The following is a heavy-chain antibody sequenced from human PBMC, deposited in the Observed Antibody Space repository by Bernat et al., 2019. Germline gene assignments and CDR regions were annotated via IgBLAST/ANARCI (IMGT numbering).Heavy chain of an antibody. V-gene: IGHV3-30*18. Sequence: VQLVESGGGLVQPGRSLRLSCAASGFTFRSYGMHWVRQAPGKGLEWVAVISYDGSNEYYADSVEGRFTISRDNSKNTLSLQMNSLRAEDTAVYYCAKDNYGDYQPLDYWGQGTLVTVSS. CDR1: GFTFRSYG. D-gene: IGHD4-17*01. J-gene: IGHJ4*02. CDR2: ISYDGSNE. CDR3: AKDNYGDYQPLDY.